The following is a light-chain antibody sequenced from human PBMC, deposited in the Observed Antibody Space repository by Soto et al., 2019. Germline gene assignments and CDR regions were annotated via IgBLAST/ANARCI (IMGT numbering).Light chain of an antibody. CDR2: EVN. CDR1: ISDVGGYDDS. CDR3: SSYTTNHTRV. J-gene: IGLJ3*02. Sequence: QSALIQPASVSGSPGQSITISCTGTISDVGGYDDSVSWFQHHPDKAPKLIIYEVNDRPSGVSNRFSGSKSGNTASLTISGLQPEDEADYYCSSYTTNHTRVFGGGTKLTVL. V-gene: IGLV2-14*01.